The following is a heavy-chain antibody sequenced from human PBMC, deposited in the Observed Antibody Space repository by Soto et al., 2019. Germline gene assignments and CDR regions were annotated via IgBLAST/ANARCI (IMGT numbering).Heavy chain of an antibody. Sequence: EVQLVESGGGLVQPGGSLRLSCAASGFTFSSYAMHWVRQAPGKGLEYVSVINGNGGSTYYANSVKGRFTISRDNSKNTLYLQMGSLRAEDMAVYYCARGIGGYDFGYWGQGTLVTVSS. CDR3: ARGIGGYDFGY. D-gene: IGHD5-12*01. CDR1: GFTFSSYA. J-gene: IGHJ4*02. V-gene: IGHV3-64*01. CDR2: INGNGGST.